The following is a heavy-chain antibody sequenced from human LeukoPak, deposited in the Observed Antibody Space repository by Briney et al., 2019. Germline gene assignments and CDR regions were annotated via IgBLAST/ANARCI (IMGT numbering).Heavy chain of an antibody. D-gene: IGHD3-9*01. J-gene: IGHJ4*02. CDR3: AKDANFDRFSYYFDY. CDR2: ISGGGGST. Sequence: GGSLRLSCAASGFTFSSYAMSWVRQAPGKGLEWVSAISGGGGSTYYADSVKGRFTISRDNSKNTLYLQMNSLRAEDTAVYYCAKDANFDRFSYYFDYWGQGTLVTVSS. V-gene: IGHV3-23*01. CDR1: GFTFSSYA.